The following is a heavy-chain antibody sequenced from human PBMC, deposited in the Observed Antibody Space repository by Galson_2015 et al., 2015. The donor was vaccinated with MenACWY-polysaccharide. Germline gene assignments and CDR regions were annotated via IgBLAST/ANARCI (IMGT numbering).Heavy chain of an antibody. D-gene: IGHD3-16*01. CDR2: IDWDDDK. CDR3: ARSWGEPPGDFDY. J-gene: IGHJ4*02. CDR1: GFSLSISRMS. Sequence: PVLVKPTQTLTLTCTFSGFSLSISRMSVSWIRQPPGKALEWLALIDWDDDKYYSTSLKTRLTISKDTSKNQVVLTMTNMDPVDTATYYCARSWGEPPGDFDYWGQGTLVTVSS. V-gene: IGHV2-70*01.